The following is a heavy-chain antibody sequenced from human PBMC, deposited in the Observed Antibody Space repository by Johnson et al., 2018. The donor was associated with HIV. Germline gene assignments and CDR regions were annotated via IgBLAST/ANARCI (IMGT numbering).Heavy chain of an antibody. J-gene: IGHJ3*02. CDR2: ISYDGSKK. CDR1: GLIFNTYG. V-gene: IGHV3-30-3*01. D-gene: IGHD1-1*01. CDR3: ATGPVNLVRFRADAFDI. Sequence: QVQLVEYGGGVVQPGRLLRLACAASGLIFNTYGMHWVCKAPGKGMEWVAVISYDGSKKYYADSVKGRFTISRDNSKNTLYLLMNSLRPEDMAVYYCATGPVNLVRFRADAFDICRPGPSVTV.